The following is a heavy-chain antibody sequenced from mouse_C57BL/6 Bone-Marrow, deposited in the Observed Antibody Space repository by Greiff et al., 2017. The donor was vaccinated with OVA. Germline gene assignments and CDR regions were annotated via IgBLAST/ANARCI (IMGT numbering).Heavy chain of an antibody. CDR2: INPYNGDT. V-gene: IGHV1-20*01. D-gene: IGHD2-4*01. J-gene: IGHJ4*01. CDR1: GYSFTGYF. Sequence: EVQLQQSGPELVKPGDSVKISCKASGYSFTGYFMNWVMQSHGKSLEWIGLINPYNGDTFYNQKFKGKATLTVDKSSSTAHMELRSLTSEDSAFYYCARYYDYDVGGYAMDYWGQGTTLTVSS. CDR3: ARYYDYDVGGYAMDY.